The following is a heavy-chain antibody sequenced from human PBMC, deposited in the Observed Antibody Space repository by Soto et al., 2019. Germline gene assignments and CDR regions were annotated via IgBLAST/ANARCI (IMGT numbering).Heavy chain of an antibody. Sequence: SVKVSCKASGGTYSSYAISWVRQAPGQGLEWMGGIIPIFGATNYAQKFQGRVTITADESTKTAYMELTSLRSEDTAVYYCASYLLTSVVTTRRYFDFWGQGTLVTVSS. J-gene: IGHJ4*02. D-gene: IGHD2-21*02. CDR1: GGTYSSYA. CDR2: IIPIFGAT. V-gene: IGHV1-69*13. CDR3: ASYLLTSVVTTRRYFDF.